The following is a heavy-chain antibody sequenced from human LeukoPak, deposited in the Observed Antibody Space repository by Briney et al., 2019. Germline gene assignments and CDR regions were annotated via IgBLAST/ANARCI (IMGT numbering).Heavy chain of an antibody. D-gene: IGHD3-16*01. V-gene: IGHV1-18*04. CDR2: ISAYNGNT. CDR3: ARDLGRDVNDYVWGSYGHRLYY. J-gene: IGHJ4*02. Sequence: ASVKVFCKASGYTFTSYGIIWVRQDPGQGREWMGWISAYNGNTNYAQKPQDRVTMTTDTTTSKAYMELRSLRSDDPGVYYCARDLGRDVNDYVWGSYGHRLYYWGQGTLVTVSS. CDR1: GYTFTSYG.